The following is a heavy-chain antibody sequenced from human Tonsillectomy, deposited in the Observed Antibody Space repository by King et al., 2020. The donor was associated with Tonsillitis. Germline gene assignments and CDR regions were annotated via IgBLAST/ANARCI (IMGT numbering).Heavy chain of an antibody. CDR3: AKGVGYFWSGSPKWSYYYGMDV. CDR2: IRYDGSNK. J-gene: IGHJ6*02. V-gene: IGHV3-30*02. CDR1: GFTFSSYG. D-gene: IGHD3-3*01. Sequence: VQLVESGGGVVQPGGSLRLSCAASGFTFSSYGMHWVRQAPGKGLEWVAFIRYDGSNKYYADSVKGRFTISRDNSKNTLYLQMNSLRAEDTAVYYCAKGVGYFWSGSPKWSYYYGMDVWGQGTTVTVSS.